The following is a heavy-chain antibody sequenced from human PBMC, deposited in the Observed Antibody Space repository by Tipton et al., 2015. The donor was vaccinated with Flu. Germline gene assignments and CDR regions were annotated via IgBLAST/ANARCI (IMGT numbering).Heavy chain of an antibody. CDR2: ILTGGST. D-gene: IGHD1-26*01. Sequence: TLSLTCSVSGGSISSYYWSWIRQLAGKGLEWIGRILTGGSTNYNPSLKSRVTMSVDTSKNQFSLKLTSVSAADTAVYYCAKSGSYLEYLQHWGQGTLVTVSS. V-gene: IGHV4-4*07. J-gene: IGHJ1*01. CDR1: GGSISSYY. CDR3: AKSGSYLEYLQH.